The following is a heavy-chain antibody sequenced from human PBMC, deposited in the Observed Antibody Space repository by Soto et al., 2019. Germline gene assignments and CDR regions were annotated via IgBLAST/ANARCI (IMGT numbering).Heavy chain of an antibody. CDR3: ARANYYGSGNFLDY. CDR1: GFTFSSYG. CDR2: IWYDGSNK. D-gene: IGHD3-10*01. Sequence: QVQLVESGGGVVQPGRSLTLSCAASGFTFSSYGMHWVRQAPGKGLEWVAVIWYDGSNKYYADSVKGRFTISRDNSKNTLYLQMNSLRAEDTAVYYCARANYYGSGNFLDYWGQGTLVTVSS. V-gene: IGHV3-33*01. J-gene: IGHJ4*02.